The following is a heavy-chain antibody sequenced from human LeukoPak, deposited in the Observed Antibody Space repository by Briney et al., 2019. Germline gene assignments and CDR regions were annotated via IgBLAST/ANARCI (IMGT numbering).Heavy chain of an antibody. J-gene: IGHJ3*02. CDR3: ARGLMGRFVRIEAFDI. V-gene: IGHV3-30*03. CDR1: GFTFSSYG. D-gene: IGHD2-8*01. Sequence: GGSLRLSCAASGFTFSSYGMHWVRQAPGKGLEWVAVISYDGSNKYYADSVQGRFTISRDNAKNSLYLQMNSLRAEDTAVYYCARGLMGRFVRIEAFDIWGQGTMVTVSS. CDR2: ISYDGSNK.